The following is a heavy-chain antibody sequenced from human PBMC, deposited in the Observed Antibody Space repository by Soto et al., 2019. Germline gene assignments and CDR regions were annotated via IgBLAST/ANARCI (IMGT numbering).Heavy chain of an antibody. J-gene: IGHJ4*02. CDR1: GGSFSGYY. V-gene: IGHV4-34*01. CDR2: INHSGST. CDR3: ARASVVVAASIDY. Sequence: SETLSLTCAVYGGSFSGYYWSWIRQPPGKGLEWIGEINHSGSTNYNPSLKSRVTISVDTSKNQFSLKLSSVTAADTAVYYCARASVVVAASIDYWGQGTLVTVS. D-gene: IGHD2-15*01.